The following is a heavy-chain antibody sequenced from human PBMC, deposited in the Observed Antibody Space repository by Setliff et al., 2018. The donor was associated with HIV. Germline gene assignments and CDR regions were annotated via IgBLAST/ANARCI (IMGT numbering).Heavy chain of an antibody. CDR2: IKQDGSEK. V-gene: IGHV3-7*03. CDR1: GSTFSSCW. CDR3: ASSGYNYGGYYMDV. Sequence: GGSLRLSCAASGSTFSSCWVTWVRQGPGKGLEWVANIKQDGSEKYYVDSVKGRFTISRDNGKNSLYLQMNSLRAEDTAVYYCASSGYNYGGYYMDVWGKGTTVTVSS. D-gene: IGHD5-18*01. J-gene: IGHJ6*03.